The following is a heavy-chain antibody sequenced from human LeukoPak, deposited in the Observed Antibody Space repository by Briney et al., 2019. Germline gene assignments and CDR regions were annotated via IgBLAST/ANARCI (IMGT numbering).Heavy chain of an antibody. D-gene: IGHD3-22*01. CDR1: GYSISSGYY. Sequence: SETLSLTCTVSGYSISSGYYWGWIRQAPGRGLEGIGRIYHGGSTYYNPSLKSRVSISVATSKNQFSLKLSSVTGAHTAVYYCAREDYYDSSGLDNWGQGALVTVSS. J-gene: IGHJ4*02. CDR3: AREDYYDSSGLDN. V-gene: IGHV4-38-2*02. CDR2: IYHGGST.